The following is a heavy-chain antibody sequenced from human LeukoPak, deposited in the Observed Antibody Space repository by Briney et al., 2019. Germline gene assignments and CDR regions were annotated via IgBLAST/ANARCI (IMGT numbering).Heavy chain of an antibody. J-gene: IGHJ6*03. CDR1: GYTFTSYD. CDR2: MNPNSGNT. CDR3: ARESAKRYMDV. Sequence: ASVKVSCKASGYTFTSYDINWVRQATGQGLEWMGWMNPNSGNTGYAQKFQARVTMTRNTSISTAYMELSSLRSEDTAVYYCARESAKRYMDVWGKGTTVTVSS. V-gene: IGHV1-8*01.